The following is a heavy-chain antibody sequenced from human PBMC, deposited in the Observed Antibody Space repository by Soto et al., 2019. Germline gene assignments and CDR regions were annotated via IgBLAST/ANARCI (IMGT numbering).Heavy chain of an antibody. J-gene: IGHJ1*01. CDR3: ARDRVESGYPEYFQH. Sequence: GGSLRLSCAASGFSFNNYIMNWVRQAPGKGLEWVPGISDTGGSTDYADSVKGRFTISRDNSKNTLYLQMNSLRAEDTAVYYCARDRVESGYPEYFQHWGQGTLVTVSS. CDR1: GFSFNNYI. V-gene: IGHV3-23*01. CDR2: ISDTGGST. D-gene: IGHD3-22*01.